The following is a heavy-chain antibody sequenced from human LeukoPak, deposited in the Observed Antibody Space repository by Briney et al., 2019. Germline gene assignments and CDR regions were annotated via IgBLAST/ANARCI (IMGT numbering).Heavy chain of an antibody. D-gene: IGHD6-19*01. J-gene: IGHJ6*03. CDR3: ATGPPYSSGWVGGYYYYYMDV. CDR1: GYTLTELS. V-gene: IGHV1-24*01. Sequence: ASVKVSCKVSGYTLTELSMHWVRQAPGKGLEWMGGFDPEDGETIYAQKFQGRVTMTEDTSTDTAYMELSSLRSEDTAVHYCATGPPYSSGWVGGYYYYYMDVWGKGTTVTVSS. CDR2: FDPEDGET.